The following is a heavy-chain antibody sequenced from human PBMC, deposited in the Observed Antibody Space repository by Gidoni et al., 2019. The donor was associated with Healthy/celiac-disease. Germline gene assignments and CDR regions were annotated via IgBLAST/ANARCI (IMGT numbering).Heavy chain of an antibody. Sequence: EVQLVESGGGLVKPGGSLRLYCAASGFTFSNAWMSWVRQAPGKGLEWVGRMKSKTDGGTTDYAAPVKGRFTISRDDSKNTLYLQMNSLKTEDTAVYYCTTTRRGYWGQGTLVTVSS. CDR1: GFTFSNAW. CDR2: MKSKTDGGTT. CDR3: TTTRRGY. V-gene: IGHV3-15*01. D-gene: IGHD4-17*01. J-gene: IGHJ4*02.